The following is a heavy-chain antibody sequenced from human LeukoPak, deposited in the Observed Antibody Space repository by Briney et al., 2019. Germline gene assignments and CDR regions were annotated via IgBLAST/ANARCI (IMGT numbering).Heavy chain of an antibody. Sequence: GGSLRLSCAASGCTFSDYYMSWIRQAPGKGLEWVSYISSSGSTIYYADSVKGRFTISRDNAKNSQYLQMNSLRAQDTAVSYCARDWQRGYSYGYSGPNWFDPWGQGTLVTVSS. CDR2: ISSSGSTI. CDR1: GCTFSDYY. V-gene: IGHV3-11*01. D-gene: IGHD5-18*01. CDR3: ARDWQRGYSYGYSGPNWFDP. J-gene: IGHJ5*02.